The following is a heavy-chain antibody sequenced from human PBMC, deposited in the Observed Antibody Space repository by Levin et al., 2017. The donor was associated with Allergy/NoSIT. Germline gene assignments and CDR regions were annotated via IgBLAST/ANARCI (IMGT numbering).Heavy chain of an antibody. CDR3: ARGTQQLWSYYKGLDV. CDR1: GGSFSGYY. V-gene: IGHV4-34*01. J-gene: IGHJ6*02. D-gene: IGHD6-13*01. CDR2: IDHTGST. Sequence: NSGGSLRLSCAVYGGSFSGYYWTWIRQSSGKGLEWIGEIDHTGSTNWNPSLKSRVTISVDTSKNQFSLKMTSVTAADTAVYYCARGTQQLWSYYKGLDVWGQGTTVTVSS.